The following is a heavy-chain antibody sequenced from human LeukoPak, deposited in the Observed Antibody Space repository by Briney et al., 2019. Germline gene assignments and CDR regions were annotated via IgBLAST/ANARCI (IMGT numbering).Heavy chain of an antibody. CDR1: GGSISSYY. J-gene: IGHJ6*03. CDR2: IYYSGST. Sequence: SEALSLTCTVSGGSISSYYWSWIRQPPGKGLEWIGYIYYSGSTNYNPSLQSRVTISVDTSKNQFSLKLSSVTAADTAVYYCASHDYGDYYYYMDVWGKGTTVTISS. D-gene: IGHD4-17*01. CDR3: ASHDYGDYYYYMDV. V-gene: IGHV4-59*01.